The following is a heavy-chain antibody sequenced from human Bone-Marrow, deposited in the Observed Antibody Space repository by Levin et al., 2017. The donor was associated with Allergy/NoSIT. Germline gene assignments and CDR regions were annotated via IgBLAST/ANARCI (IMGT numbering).Heavy chain of an antibody. V-gene: IGHV4-61*02. CDR3: GRGPTDNYDNSGFLEAFDI. J-gene: IGHJ3*02. Sequence: PSETLSLTCTVSGGSINSGSYYWSWIRQPAGKGLEWIGRFHTSGSTHYNPSLKSRVTISVDTSKNQFSLKLTSLTAADTAMYYCGRGPTDNYDNSGFLEAFDIWGQGTKVTVSS. CDR1: GGSINSGSYY. D-gene: IGHD3-22*01. CDR2: FHTSGST.